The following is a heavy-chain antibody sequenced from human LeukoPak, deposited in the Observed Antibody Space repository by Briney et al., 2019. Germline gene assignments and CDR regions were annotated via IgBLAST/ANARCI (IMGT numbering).Heavy chain of an antibody. CDR1: GFTFSSYG. CDR2: IRYDGSNK. V-gene: IGHV3-30*02. J-gene: IGHJ4*02. Sequence: PGGSLRLSCAASGFTFSSYGMHWVRQAPGKGLEWVAFIRYDGSNKYYADSVKGRFTISRDNSKNTLYLQMNSLRAEDTAVYYCAKDSCGDYVGGYFDYWGQGTLVTVSS. CDR3: AKDSCGDYVGGYFDY. D-gene: IGHD4-17*01.